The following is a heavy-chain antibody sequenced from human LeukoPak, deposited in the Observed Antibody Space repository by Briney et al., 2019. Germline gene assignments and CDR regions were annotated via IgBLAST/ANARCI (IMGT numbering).Heavy chain of an antibody. CDR1: GGSISDYY. Sequence: SETLSLTCTVSGGSISDYYWNWIRQSAGKGLEWIGRIHTSGDTNYSPSLKSRVTMSLDTSKNQFSLKLNSETAADTAVYFCARGGNLDDFWSGFGAWGQGTLVTVSS. J-gene: IGHJ5*02. V-gene: IGHV4-4*07. D-gene: IGHD3-3*01. CDR2: IHTSGDT. CDR3: ARGGNLDDFWSGFGA.